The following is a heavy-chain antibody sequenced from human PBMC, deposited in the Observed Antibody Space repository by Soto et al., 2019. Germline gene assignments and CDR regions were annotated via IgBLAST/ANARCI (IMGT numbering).Heavy chain of an antibody. V-gene: IGHV4-61*01. Sequence: NPSETLSLTCSVSGGPVSNKTYYWSWIRQPPGKRLEWIGYVYYSGTTNYNPSLKSRVTISVDLSKNQFSLRLSSVTTADTALYYCARTTAVPNTLRSRYFFDYWGQGTLVTVSS. D-gene: IGHD4-17*01. J-gene: IGHJ4*02. CDR1: GGPVSNKTYY. CDR2: VYYSGTT. CDR3: ARTTAVPNTLRSRYFFDY.